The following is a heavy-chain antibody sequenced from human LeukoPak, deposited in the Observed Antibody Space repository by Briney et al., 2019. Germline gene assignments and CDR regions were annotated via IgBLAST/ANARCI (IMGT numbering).Heavy chain of an antibody. J-gene: IGHJ4*02. CDR3: AREDSGSYEN. CDR1: GGTFSSYA. V-gene: IGHV1-69*05. D-gene: IGHD1-26*01. CDR2: IIPIFGTA. Sequence: SVKVSCKASGGTFSSYAISWVRQAPGQGLEWMGRIIPIFGTANYAQKFQGRVTITTDESTSTAYMELSSLSSEDPAVYYCAREDSGSYENWGQGTLVTVSS.